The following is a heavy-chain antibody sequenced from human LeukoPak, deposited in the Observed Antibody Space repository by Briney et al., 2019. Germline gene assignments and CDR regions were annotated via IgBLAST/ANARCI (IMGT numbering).Heavy chain of an antibody. CDR1: GFTFSSYA. Sequence: GGSLRLSCAASGFTFSSYAMSWVRQAPGKGLEWVSVISGSGGSTHYADSVKGRFTISRDNSKNTLYPQMNSLRAEDTAVYYCAKSIVVVVAVWYFDLWGRGALVTVSS. J-gene: IGHJ2*01. D-gene: IGHD2-15*01. V-gene: IGHV3-23*01. CDR2: ISGSGGST. CDR3: AKSIVVVVAVWYFDL.